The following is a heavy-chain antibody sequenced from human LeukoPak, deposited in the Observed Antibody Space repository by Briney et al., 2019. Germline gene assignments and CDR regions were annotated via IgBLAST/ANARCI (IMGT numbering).Heavy chain of an antibody. J-gene: IGHJ6*02. CDR2: IYYSGST. CDR3: SAGTVDYYYYYGMDV. V-gene: IGHV4-59*08. CDR1: GGSISSYY. Sequence: SETLSLTCTVSGGSISSYYWSWIRQPPGKGLEWIGYIYYSGSTNYNPSLKSRVTISVDTSKNQFSLKLSSVIAADTAVYYCSAGTVDYYYYYGMDVWGQGTTVTVSS. D-gene: IGHD6-13*01.